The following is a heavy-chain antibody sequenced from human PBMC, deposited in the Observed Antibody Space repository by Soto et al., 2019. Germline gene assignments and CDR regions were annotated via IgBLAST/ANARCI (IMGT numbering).Heavy chain of an antibody. CDR1: GFTFSSYS. V-gene: IGHV3-21*01. Sequence: EVQLVESGGGLVKPGGSLRLSCAASGFTFSSYSMNWVRQAPGKGLAWVSSISSSSSYIYYADSVKGRFTSSRDNAKNSLYLQMNSLRAEDTAVYYCARDLTYYYDSSGYYTNYWGQGTPVTVSS. CDR2: ISSSSSYI. D-gene: IGHD3-22*01. CDR3: ARDLTYYYDSSGYYTNY. J-gene: IGHJ4*02.